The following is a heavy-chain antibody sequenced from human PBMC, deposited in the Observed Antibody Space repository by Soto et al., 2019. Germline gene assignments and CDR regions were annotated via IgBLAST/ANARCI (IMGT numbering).Heavy chain of an antibody. CDR2: IIPIFGTA. Sequence: SVKVSCKASGGTFSSYAISWVRQAPGQGLEWMGGIIPIFGTANYAQKFQGRVTITADESTSTAYMELSSLRSEDTAVYYCAREHRSSQRSGYSAQTLDYWGQGTLVTVSS. CDR3: AREHRSSQRSGYSAQTLDY. CDR1: GGTFSSYA. V-gene: IGHV1-69*13. J-gene: IGHJ4*02. D-gene: IGHD3-22*01.